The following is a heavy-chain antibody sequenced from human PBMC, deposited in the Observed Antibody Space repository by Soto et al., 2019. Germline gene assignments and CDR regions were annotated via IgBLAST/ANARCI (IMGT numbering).Heavy chain of an antibody. V-gene: IGHV3-13*05. D-gene: IGHD2-15*01. Sequence: GGSLRLSCAASGFTLSAYDMHWVRQAEGKGLEWVSALGAADDPYYLVSVKGRFTISRENAKNSLYLQMNNLRAGDTAVYYCARAYSGRLPRRADYYYAMDVWGQGTTVPVSS. CDR3: ARAYSGRLPRRADYYYAMDV. J-gene: IGHJ6*02. CDR2: LGAADDP. CDR1: GFTLSAYD.